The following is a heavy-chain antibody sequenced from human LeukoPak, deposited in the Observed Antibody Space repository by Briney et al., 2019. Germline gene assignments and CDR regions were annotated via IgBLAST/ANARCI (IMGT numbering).Heavy chain of an antibody. D-gene: IGHD3-16*01. CDR3: ARGGGRHVEY. CDR2: IKEDGSEK. V-gene: IGHV3-7*05. Sequence: ASLRPSCTASGITFSSNWTSWVRQAPGKGLEWVANIKEDGSEKNYVDSVKGRITISSDNAKNSMYLQMNSPRAEDTAVYYCARGGGRHVEYWGQGNLVTASS. CDR1: GITFSSNW. J-gene: IGHJ4*02.